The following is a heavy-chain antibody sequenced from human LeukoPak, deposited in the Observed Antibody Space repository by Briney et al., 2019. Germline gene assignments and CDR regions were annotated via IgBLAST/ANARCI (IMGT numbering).Heavy chain of an antibody. CDR3: ARGGYCGGDCYFYY. V-gene: IGHV4-39*01. CDR2: IYYSGST. CDR1: GGSISSTSYY. J-gene: IGHJ4*02. Sequence: SETLSLTCTVSGGSISSTSYYWGWIRQLPGKGLEWIGNIYYSGSTYYNPSLNSRVTISVDTSKNQFSLKLSSVTAADTAVYYCARGGYCGGDCYFYYWGQGTLVTVSS. D-gene: IGHD2-21*02.